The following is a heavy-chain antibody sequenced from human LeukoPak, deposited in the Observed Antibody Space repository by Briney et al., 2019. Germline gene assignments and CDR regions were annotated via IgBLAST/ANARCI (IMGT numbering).Heavy chain of an antibody. Sequence: GGSLRLSCAASGFTFDDYAMHWVRQAPGKGLEWVSGISWNSGSIAYADSVKGRFTISRDNPKNSLYLQMNSLRAEDTALYYCAKDFGRSAYDRPFDYWGQGTLVTVSS. CDR1: GFTFDDYA. J-gene: IGHJ4*02. CDR3: AKDFGRSAYDRPFDY. D-gene: IGHD5-12*01. CDR2: ISWNSGSI. V-gene: IGHV3-9*01.